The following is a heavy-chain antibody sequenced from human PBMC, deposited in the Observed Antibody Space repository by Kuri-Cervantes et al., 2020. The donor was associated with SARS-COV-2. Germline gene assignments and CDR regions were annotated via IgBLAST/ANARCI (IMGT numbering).Heavy chain of an antibody. CDR1: GYTFTSYG. D-gene: IGHD6-19*01. CDR3: ARGFWGSGWLYYYYYYGMDV. CDR2: ISAYNGNT. Sequence: ASVKVSCKASGYTFTSYGISWVRQAPGQGLEWMGWISAYNGNTNYAQKLQGRVTMTTDTSTSTAYMELSSLRSEDTAVYYCARGFWGSGWLYYYYYYGMDVWGQGTTVTVSS. V-gene: IGHV1-18*01. J-gene: IGHJ6*02.